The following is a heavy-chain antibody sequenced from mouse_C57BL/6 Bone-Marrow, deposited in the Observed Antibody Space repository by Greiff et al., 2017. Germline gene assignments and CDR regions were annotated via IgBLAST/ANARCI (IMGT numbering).Heavy chain of an antibody. CDR1: GFTFSSYG. V-gene: IGHV5-6*02. Sequence: EVKLVESGGDLVKPGGSLKLSCAASGFTFSSYGMSWVRQTPDKRLEWVATISSGGSYTYYPDSVKGRFTSSRDNAKNTLYLQMSRLKSEYTAMYYCARRFYDGYYDYFDYWGQGTTLTVSS. J-gene: IGHJ2*01. CDR2: ISSGGSYT. D-gene: IGHD2-3*01. CDR3: ARRFYDGYYDYFDY.